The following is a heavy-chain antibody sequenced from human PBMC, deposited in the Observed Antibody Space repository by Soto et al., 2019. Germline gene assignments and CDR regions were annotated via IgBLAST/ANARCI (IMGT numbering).Heavy chain of an antibody. D-gene: IGHD2-21*02. CDR3: ARVGGIAYCGGDCYSAYAFDI. Sequence: ASVKVSCKASGYTFTSYGISWVRQAPGQGLEWMGWISAYNGNTNYAQKLQGRVTMTTDRSTSTAYMELRSLRSDDTAVYYCARVGGIAYCGGDCYSAYAFDIWGQGTMVTVSS. J-gene: IGHJ3*02. CDR1: GYTFTSYG. V-gene: IGHV1-18*01. CDR2: ISAYNGNT.